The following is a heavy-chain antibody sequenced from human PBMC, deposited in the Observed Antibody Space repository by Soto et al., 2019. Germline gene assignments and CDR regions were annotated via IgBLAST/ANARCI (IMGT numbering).Heavy chain of an antibody. Sequence: GGSLRLSCAASGFTFSSDGMHWVRQAPGKGLEWVAVISNSGKEKYYADSVKGRFTISRDNSKNTVYLQINSLRPEDTALYYCAKDKSYSWTFDYWGQGTLVTVSS. CDR1: GFTFSSDG. J-gene: IGHJ4*02. V-gene: IGHV3-30*18. D-gene: IGHD1-26*01. CDR2: ISNSGKEK. CDR3: AKDKSYSWTFDY.